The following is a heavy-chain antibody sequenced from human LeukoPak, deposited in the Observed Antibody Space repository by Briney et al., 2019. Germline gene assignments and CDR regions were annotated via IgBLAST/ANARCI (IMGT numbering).Heavy chain of an antibody. CDR1: GGSISSSSYY. Sequence: PSETLSLTCTVSGGSISSSSYYWGWIRQPPGKGLEWIGSIYYSGSTYYNPSLKSRVTISVDTSKNQFSLKLSSVTAADTAVYYCARARTPNNWFDPWGQGTLVTVSS. J-gene: IGHJ5*02. V-gene: IGHV4-39*01. CDR3: ARARTPNNWFDP. CDR2: IYYSGST.